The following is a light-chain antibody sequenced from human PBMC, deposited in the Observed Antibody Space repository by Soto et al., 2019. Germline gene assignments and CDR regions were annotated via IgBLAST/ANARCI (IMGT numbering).Light chain of an antibody. V-gene: IGLV2-14*03. CDR1: NSDVGIYDY. Sequence: QSALTQPASVSGSPGQSITISCTGTNSDVGIYDYVSWYQHHPGKAPKLMIYDVTNRPSGVSNRFSGSNSGNTASLTISGLHAEDEADYYCSSYTTSSTRVFGGGTKLTVL. CDR2: DVT. CDR3: SSYTTSSTRV. J-gene: IGLJ2*01.